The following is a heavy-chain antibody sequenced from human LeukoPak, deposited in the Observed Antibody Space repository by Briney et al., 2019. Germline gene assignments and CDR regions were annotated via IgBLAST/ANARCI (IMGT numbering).Heavy chain of an antibody. V-gene: IGHV3-23*01. D-gene: IGHD6-19*01. CDR3: AKDWAGAYYYYYMDV. CDR2: ISGSGGST. Sequence: GGSLRPSCAASGSTFSSYAMSCVRQAPGKGLEWVSSISGSGGSTYYADSVKGRFTISRDNSKNTLYLQMNSLRAEDTAVYYCAKDWAGAYYYYYMDVWGKGTTVTVSS. J-gene: IGHJ6*03. CDR1: GSTFSSYA.